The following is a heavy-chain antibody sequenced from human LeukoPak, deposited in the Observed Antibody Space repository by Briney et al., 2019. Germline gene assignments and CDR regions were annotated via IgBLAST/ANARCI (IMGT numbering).Heavy chain of an antibody. D-gene: IGHD2-2*01. V-gene: IGHV3-23*01. CDR1: GFTVSSNY. CDR2: IAGSGGTT. Sequence: GGSLRLSCAASGFTVSSNYMSWVRQAPGKGLEWVSGIAGSGGTTSYADSVKGRFTISRDNSKDTLYLQLNSLRAEDTAVYYCAKDRGGRLGYCTSTSCYDGMDVWGQGTTVTVSS. J-gene: IGHJ6*02. CDR3: AKDRGGRLGYCTSTSCYDGMDV.